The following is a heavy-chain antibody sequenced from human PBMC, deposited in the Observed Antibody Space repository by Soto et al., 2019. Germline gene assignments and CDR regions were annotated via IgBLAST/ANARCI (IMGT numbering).Heavy chain of an antibody. CDR3: ARWAFGVEALDF. Sequence: QVQLQESGPGLVKPSETLSLSCAVSGGSIKSDYWTWVRQPPGQGLEWIGYIYSRGSTNYNPSLKSRVTISADMSKNQFSLRLTSVTAADTAVYYCARWAFGVEALDFWGQGTRVAVSS. V-gene: IGHV4-59*01. D-gene: IGHD1-26*01. CDR1: GGSIKSDY. J-gene: IGHJ3*01. CDR2: IYSRGST.